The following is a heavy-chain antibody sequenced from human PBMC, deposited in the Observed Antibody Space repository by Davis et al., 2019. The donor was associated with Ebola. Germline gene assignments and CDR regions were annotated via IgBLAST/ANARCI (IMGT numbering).Heavy chain of an antibody. CDR2: ISYDGSNK. CDR3: AKDNRMVATY. V-gene: IGHV3-30*18. CDR1: GFTFSSYG. Sequence: PGGSLRLSCAASGFTFSSYGMHWVRQAPGKGLEWVAVISYDGSNKYYADSVKGRFTISRDNSKNTLYLQMNSLRAEDTAVYYCAKDNRMVATYWGQGTLVTVSS. D-gene: IGHD5-12*01. J-gene: IGHJ4*02.